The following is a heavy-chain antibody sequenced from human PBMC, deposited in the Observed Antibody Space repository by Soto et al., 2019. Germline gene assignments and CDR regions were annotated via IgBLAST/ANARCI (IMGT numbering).Heavy chain of an antibody. CDR2: MNPNSGNT. CDR3: ARRDILTGYPNY. D-gene: IGHD3-9*01. CDR1: GYTFTSYD. J-gene: IGHJ4*02. Sequence: VASVKVSCKASGYTFTSYDINWVRQATGQGLEWMGWMNPNSGNTGYAQKFQGRVTMTRNTSISTAYMELSSLRSEDTAVYYCARRDILTGYPNYWGQGTLVTVSS. V-gene: IGHV1-8*01.